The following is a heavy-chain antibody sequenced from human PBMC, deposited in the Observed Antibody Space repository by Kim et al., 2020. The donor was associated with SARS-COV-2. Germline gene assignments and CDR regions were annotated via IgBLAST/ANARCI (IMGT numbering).Heavy chain of an antibody. D-gene: IGHD1-26*01. J-gene: IGHJ5*02. CDR1: GYTLTELS. V-gene: IGHV1-24*01. Sequence: ASVKVSCKVSGYTLTELSMHWVRQAPGKGLEWMGGFDPEDGETIYAQKFQGRVTMTEDTSTDTAYMELSSLRSEDTAVYYCATSTSGSYSANWFDPWGQGTLVTVSS. CDR2: FDPEDGET. CDR3: ATSTSGSYSANWFDP.